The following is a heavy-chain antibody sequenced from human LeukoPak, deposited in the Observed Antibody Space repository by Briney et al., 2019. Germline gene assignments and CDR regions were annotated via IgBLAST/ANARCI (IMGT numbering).Heavy chain of an antibody. D-gene: IGHD1-26*01. CDR3: ARDEGESGSYLGAIVDP. CDR1: GYTFISYY. Sequence: GASVKVSCKTSGYTFISYYMHWVRQAPGQGLEWMGIVNPNSGSTDYAQKFQGRVTLTRDMSTSTVYMELSSLRSDDTAVYYCARDEGESGSYLGAIVDPWGQGTLVTVSS. CDR2: VNPNSGST. J-gene: IGHJ5*02. V-gene: IGHV1-46*01.